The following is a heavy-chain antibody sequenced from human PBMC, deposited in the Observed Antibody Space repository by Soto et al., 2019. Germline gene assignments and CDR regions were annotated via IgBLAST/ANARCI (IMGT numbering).Heavy chain of an antibody. D-gene: IGHD3-22*01. CDR1: GGTFSSYA. J-gene: IGHJ3*02. CDR2: IIPIFGTA. Sequence: QVQLVQSGAEVKKPGSSVKVSCKASGGTFSSYAISWVRQAPGQGLEWMGGIIPIFGTANYAQKFQGRVTITADESRTTDYMELSSMRSEDTAVYYCARDATDSSGYWTFDIWGQGTMVTVSS. V-gene: IGHV1-69*12. CDR3: ARDATDSSGYWTFDI.